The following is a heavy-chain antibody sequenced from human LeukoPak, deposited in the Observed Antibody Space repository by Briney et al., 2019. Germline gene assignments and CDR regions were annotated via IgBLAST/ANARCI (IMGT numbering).Heavy chain of an antibody. CDR2: ISAYNGNT. D-gene: IGHD3-3*01. J-gene: IGHJ4*02. V-gene: IGHV1-18*01. CDR1: GYTFTSYG. CDR3: ARDVVHCDFWSGYYTDY. Sequence: ASVKVSCKASGYTFTSYGISWVRQAPGQGLEWMGWISAYNGNTNYAQKLQGRVTMTTDTSTSTAYMELRSLRSDDTAVYYCARDVVHCDFWSGYYTDYWGQGTLVTVSS.